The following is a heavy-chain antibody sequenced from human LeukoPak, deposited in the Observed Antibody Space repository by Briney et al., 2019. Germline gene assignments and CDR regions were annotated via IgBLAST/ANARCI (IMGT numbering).Heavy chain of an antibody. CDR2: MNPNSGNT. J-gene: IGHJ6*02. CDR1: GYTFTSYD. D-gene: IGHD1-26*01. V-gene: IGHV1-8*01. CDR3: AREEKVGTLGNYYGMDV. Sequence: ASVKVSCKASGYTFTSYDSNWVRQATGQGLEWMGWMNPNSGNTGYAQKFQGRVTMTRNTSISTAYMELSSLRSEDTAVHYCAREEKVGTLGNYYGMDVWGQGTTVTVSS.